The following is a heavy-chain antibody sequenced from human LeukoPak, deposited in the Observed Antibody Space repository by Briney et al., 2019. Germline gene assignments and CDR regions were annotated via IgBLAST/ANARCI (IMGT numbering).Heavy chain of an antibody. Sequence: SETLSLTCAVYGGSFSGYYWSWIRQPPGKGLEWIGEINHSGSTNYNPSLKSRVTISVDTSKNQFSLKLGSVTAADTAVYYCARSGSTDFDYWGQGTLVTVSS. J-gene: IGHJ4*02. CDR3: ARSGSTDFDY. CDR2: INHSGST. CDR1: GGSFSGYY. V-gene: IGHV4-34*01. D-gene: IGHD5-12*01.